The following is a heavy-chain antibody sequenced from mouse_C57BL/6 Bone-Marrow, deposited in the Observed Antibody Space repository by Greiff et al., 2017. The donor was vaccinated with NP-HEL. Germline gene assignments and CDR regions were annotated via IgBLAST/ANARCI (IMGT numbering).Heavy chain of an antibody. Sequence: QVQLKQSGPELVKPGASVKISCKASGYSFTSYYIHWVKQRPGQGLEWIGWIYPGSGNTKYNEKFKGKATLTADTSSSTAYMQLSSLTSEDSAVYYCATAQALYYFDYWGQGTTLTVSS. D-gene: IGHD3-2*02. CDR1: GYSFTSYY. V-gene: IGHV1-66*01. CDR3: ATAQALYYFDY. CDR2: IYPGSGNT. J-gene: IGHJ2*01.